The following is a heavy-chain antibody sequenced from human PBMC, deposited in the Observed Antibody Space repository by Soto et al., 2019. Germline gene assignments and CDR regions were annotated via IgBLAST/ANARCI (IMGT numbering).Heavy chain of an antibody. Sequence: EVQLVESGGGLVQPGGSLRLSCAASGFTVSSNYMSWVRQAPGKGLEWVSVIYSGGSTYYADSVKGRFTISRHNSKNTLYLKMNSLRDEDTAVYYRARVINGAHGEENYYYLDVWGKGTTVTVSS. CDR1: GFTVSSNY. D-gene: IGHD3-10*01. CDR3: ARVINGAHGEENYYYLDV. J-gene: IGHJ6*03. CDR2: IYSGGST. V-gene: IGHV3-53*04.